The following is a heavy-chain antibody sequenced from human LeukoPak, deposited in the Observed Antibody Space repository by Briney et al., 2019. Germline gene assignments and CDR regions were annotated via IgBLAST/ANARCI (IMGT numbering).Heavy chain of an antibody. J-gene: IGHJ4*02. CDR3: ARGDDYSSSWYDY. Sequence: PSETLSLTCAVYGGSFSGYYWGWIRQPPGKGLEWIGEINHSGSTNYNPSRKSRVTISVDTSKNQFSLKLSSVTAADTAVYYCARGDDYSSSWYDYWGQGTLVTVSS. CDR1: GGSFSGYY. D-gene: IGHD6-13*01. CDR2: INHSGST. V-gene: IGHV4-34*01.